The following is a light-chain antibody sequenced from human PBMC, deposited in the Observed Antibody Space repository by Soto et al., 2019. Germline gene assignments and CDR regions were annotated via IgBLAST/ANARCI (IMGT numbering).Light chain of an antibody. V-gene: IGKV1-5*01. J-gene: IGKJ2*01. CDR1: QSISSW. CDR2: DAS. Sequence: DIQMTQSPSTLSASVGDRVTITCRASQSISSWLAWYQQKPGKAPKLLIYDASSLESGVPSRFSGSGSGTEYSRTISSLQPDDFATDYCQQYNSYPYTFGQGTKLEIK. CDR3: QQYNSYPYT.